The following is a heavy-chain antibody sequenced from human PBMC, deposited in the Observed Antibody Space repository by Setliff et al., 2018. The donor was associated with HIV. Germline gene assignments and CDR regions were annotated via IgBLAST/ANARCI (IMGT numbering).Heavy chain of an antibody. Sequence: SETLSLTCAVYGGSFSGYYWSWIRQPPGKGLEWIGEINHSGSANYNPSLKTRVTVSVDTSKKQFSLKLNSVTAADTAVYYCARQVGNKVLFDSWGQGTLVTVSS. CDR1: GGSFSGYY. CDR3: ARQVGNKVLFDS. J-gene: IGHJ4*02. CDR2: INHSGSA. V-gene: IGHV4-34*01. D-gene: IGHD7-27*01.